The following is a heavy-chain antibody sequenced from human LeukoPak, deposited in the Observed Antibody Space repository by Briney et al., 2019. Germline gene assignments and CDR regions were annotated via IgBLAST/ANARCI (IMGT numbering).Heavy chain of an antibody. CDR1: GGSISSYY. D-gene: IGHD4-11*01. V-gene: IGHV4-59*01. Sequence: SETLSLTCTVSGGSISSYYWSWIRQPPGKGLEWIGYIYYSGSTNYNPSLKSRVTISVDTSKNQFPLKLSSVTAADTAVYYCARHPETTVTTSWFDPWGQGTLVTVSS. CDR3: ARHPETTVTTSWFDP. CDR2: IYYSGST. J-gene: IGHJ5*02.